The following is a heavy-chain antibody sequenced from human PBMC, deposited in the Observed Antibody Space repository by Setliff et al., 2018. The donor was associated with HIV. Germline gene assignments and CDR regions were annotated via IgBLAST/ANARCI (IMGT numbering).Heavy chain of an antibody. Sequence: PSETLSLTCSVSGGSFSSDSYYWGWIRQFPGKGLEWIGSIYYSGSTYYHPSLKSRVTISVDTSKNQFSLKLSSVTAADTAVYYCARYSPRGYTLTGPYWGQGTLVTVSS. V-gene: IGHV4-39*07. CDR3: ARYSPRGYTLTGPY. D-gene: IGHD6-25*01. CDR1: GGSFSSDSYY. J-gene: IGHJ4*02. CDR2: IYYSGST.